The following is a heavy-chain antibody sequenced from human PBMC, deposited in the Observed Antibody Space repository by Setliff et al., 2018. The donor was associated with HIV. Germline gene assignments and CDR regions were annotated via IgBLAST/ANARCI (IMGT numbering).Heavy chain of an antibody. J-gene: IGHJ6*02. CDR1: GYTFTDYA. Sequence: AASVKVSCKASGYTFTDYAIYWMRQAPGQRLEWLGWINAGNGNTEYSQNFQGRVTISRDTSASTAYMELSSLRSEDTAVYYCARDSAIVTTIIDHYYGMDVWGQGTTGTVS. V-gene: IGHV1-3*01. CDR3: ARDSAIVTTIIDHYYGMDV. D-gene: IGHD5-12*01. CDR2: INAGNGNT.